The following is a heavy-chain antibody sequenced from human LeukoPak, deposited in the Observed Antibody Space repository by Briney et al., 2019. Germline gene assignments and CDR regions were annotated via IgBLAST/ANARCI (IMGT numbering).Heavy chain of an antibody. CDR2: IRGSSTTI. CDR1: GFSFSTSS. Sequence: GGSLRLSCAASGFSFSTSSMSWVRQTPGNGLEWISYIRGSSTTIYYADSRKGRFTISRDNPRNSLYLQMNNLSAEDTGVYFCARDARSHCGTDACYGPYFDYWGQGSLVTVSS. D-gene: IGHD2-2*01. CDR3: ARDARSHCGTDACYGPYFDY. V-gene: IGHV3-48*01. J-gene: IGHJ4*02.